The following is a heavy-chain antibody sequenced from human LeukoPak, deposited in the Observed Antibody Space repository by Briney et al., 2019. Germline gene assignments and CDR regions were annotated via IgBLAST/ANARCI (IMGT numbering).Heavy chain of an antibody. CDR1: GFTFSSYE. D-gene: IGHD3-22*01. J-gene: IGHJ4*02. V-gene: IGHV3-48*03. CDR2: ITSSGSTI. CDR3: AIPTYYYDSSGQGY. Sequence: AGGSLRLSCAASGFTFSSYEMNWVRQAPGKGLEWVSYITSSGSTIYYADSVEGRFTISRDNAKNSLYLQMNSLRAEDTAVYYCAIPTYYYDSSGQGYWGQGTLVTVSS.